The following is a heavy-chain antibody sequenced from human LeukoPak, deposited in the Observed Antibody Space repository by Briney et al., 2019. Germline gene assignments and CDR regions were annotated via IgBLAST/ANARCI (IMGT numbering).Heavy chain of an antibody. CDR2: IYTSGST. CDR1: GGSISSGSYY. D-gene: IGHD1-26*01. V-gene: IGHV4-61*02. J-gene: IGHJ4*02. CDR3: ARNKVGAGFDY. Sequence: SETLSLTCTVSGGSISSGSYYWSWIRQPAGKGLEWIGRIYTSGSTNYNPSLKSRVTISVDTSKNQFSLKLSSVTAADTAVYYCARNKVGAGFDYWGQGTLVTVSS.